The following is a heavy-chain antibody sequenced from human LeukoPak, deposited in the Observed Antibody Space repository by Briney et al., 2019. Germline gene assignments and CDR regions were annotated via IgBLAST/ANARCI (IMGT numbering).Heavy chain of an antibody. CDR2: IYSGGST. D-gene: IGHD5-18*01. J-gene: IGHJ4*02. V-gene: IGHV3-53*01. Sequence: GGSLRLSCAASGFTVSSNYMSWVRQAPGKGLEWVSVIYSGGSTYYADSVKGRFTISRDNSKNTLYLQMKSLRAEDTAVYYCARVAPYTYGSYDYWGQGTLVTVSS. CDR1: GFTVSSNY. CDR3: ARVAPYTYGSYDY.